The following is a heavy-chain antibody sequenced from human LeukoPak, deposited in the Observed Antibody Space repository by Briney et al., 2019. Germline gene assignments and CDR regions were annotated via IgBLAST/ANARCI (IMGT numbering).Heavy chain of an antibody. J-gene: IGHJ3*02. CDR3: VTDSGVGPPDAFDI. V-gene: IGHV1-24*01. D-gene: IGHD2-8*01. CDR1: GYTLTELS. CDR2: FDPEDGET. Sequence: ASVKVSCKVSGYTLTELSMHWVRQAPGKGLEWMGGFDPEDGETIYAQKFQGRVTMTEDTSTDTAYMELSSLRSEDTAVYYCVTDSGVGPPDAFDIWGQGTMVTVSS.